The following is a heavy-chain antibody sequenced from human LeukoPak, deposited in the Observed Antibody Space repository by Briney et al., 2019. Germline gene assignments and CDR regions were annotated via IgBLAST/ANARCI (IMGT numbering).Heavy chain of an antibody. D-gene: IGHD2-2*01. J-gene: IGHJ1*01. Sequence: EASVKVSCTASGYTFTSYAMHWVRQAPGQRLEWMGWINAGNGNTKYSQKFQGRVTITTDTSTSTAYMELRSLRSDDTAVYYCARDRDRYCSSTSCSSKYFQHWGQGTLVTVSS. CDR1: GYTFTSYA. CDR2: INAGNGNT. V-gene: IGHV1-3*01. CDR3: ARDRDRYCSSTSCSSKYFQH.